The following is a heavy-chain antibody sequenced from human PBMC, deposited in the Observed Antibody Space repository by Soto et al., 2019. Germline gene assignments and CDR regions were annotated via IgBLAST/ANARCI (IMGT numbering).Heavy chain of an antibody. Sequence: QVQLQESGPGLVEPSQTLSLTCSVSGGFISRGGYYWSWIRQFPGKGLEWIGYIHYRGSTYYNPSLKSRGSISVDMSKNQLSLNLTSLTAADTAVYYCARCRDAFGFDSWGQGTLVTVSS. J-gene: IGHJ4*02. CDR3: ARCRDAFGFDS. CDR2: IHYRGST. CDR1: GGFISRGGYY. D-gene: IGHD2-2*01. V-gene: IGHV4-31*03.